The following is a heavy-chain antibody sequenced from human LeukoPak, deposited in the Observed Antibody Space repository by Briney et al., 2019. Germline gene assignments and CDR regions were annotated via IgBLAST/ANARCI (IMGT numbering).Heavy chain of an antibody. D-gene: IGHD3-22*01. CDR1: GGSISSYY. J-gene: IGHJ4*02. CDR2: IYTSGST. V-gene: IGHV4-4*07. CDR3: AREGDSSGYYYVTHFDY. Sequence: SETLSLPCTVSGGSISSYYWSWIRQPAGKGLEWIGRIYTSGSTSYNPSLKSRVTMSVDTSKNQFSLKLSSVTAADTAVYYCAREGDSSGYYYVTHFDYWGQGTLVTVSS.